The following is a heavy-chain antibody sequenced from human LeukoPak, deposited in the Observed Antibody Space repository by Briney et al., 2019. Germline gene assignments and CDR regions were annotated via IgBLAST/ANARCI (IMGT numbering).Heavy chain of an antibody. J-gene: IGHJ5*02. CDR3: ARDLEVRGVIITSWFDP. D-gene: IGHD3-10*01. CDR2: IYYSGST. CDR1: GGSISSYY. V-gene: IGHV4-59*01. Sequence: SETLSLTCTVSGGSISSYYWSWIRQPPGKGLEWIGYIYYSGSTNYNPSLKSRVTISVDTSKNQFSLKLSSVTAADTAVYYCARDLEVRGVIITSWFDPWGQGTLVTVSS.